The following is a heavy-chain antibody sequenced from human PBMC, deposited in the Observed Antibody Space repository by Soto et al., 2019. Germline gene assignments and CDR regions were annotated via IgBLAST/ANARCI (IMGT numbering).Heavy chain of an antibody. CDR3: ARVYSSGWQYFQH. J-gene: IGHJ1*01. CDR2: ISAYNGNT. V-gene: IGHV1-18*01. CDR1: GYTFTSYG. Sequence: ASVKLSCKDSGYTFTSYGISWVRQAPGQGLEWMGWISAYNGNTNYAQKLQGRVTMTTDTSTSTAYMELRSLRSDDTAVYYCARVYSSGWQYFQHWGQGTLVTVSS. D-gene: IGHD6-19*01.